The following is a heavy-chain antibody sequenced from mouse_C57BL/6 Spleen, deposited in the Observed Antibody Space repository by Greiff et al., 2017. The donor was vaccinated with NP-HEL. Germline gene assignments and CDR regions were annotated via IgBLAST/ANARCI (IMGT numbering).Heavy chain of an antibody. J-gene: IGHJ2*01. Sequence: EVQLVESGGGLVKPGGSLKLSCAASGFTFSSYAMSWVRQTPEKRLEWVATISDGGSYTYYPDNVKGRFTISRDNAKNNLYLQMSHLKSEDTAMYYCARDRLLYYFDYWGQGTTLTVSS. V-gene: IGHV5-4*01. CDR1: GFTFSSYA. CDR3: ARDRLLYYFDY. CDR2: ISDGGSYT.